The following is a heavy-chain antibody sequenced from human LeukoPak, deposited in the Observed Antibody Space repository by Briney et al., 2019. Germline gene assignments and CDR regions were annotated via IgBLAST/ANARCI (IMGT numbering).Heavy chain of an antibody. Sequence: RGSLRPSCAASGFTFSSFWMSWVRQVPGKGLEWVANIKDVGRENHHVDSVRGRFTISRDNAKNSLYLQMNSLRAEDTAVYYCATNGHSHANWGQGTLVTVSS. J-gene: IGHJ4*02. V-gene: IGHV3-7*01. CDR3: ATNGHSHAN. CDR1: GFTFSSFW. D-gene: IGHD2-2*01. CDR2: IKDVGREN.